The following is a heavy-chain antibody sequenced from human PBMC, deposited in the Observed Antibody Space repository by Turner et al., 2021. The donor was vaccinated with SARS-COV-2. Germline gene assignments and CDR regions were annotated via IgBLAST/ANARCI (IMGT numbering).Heavy chain of an antibody. V-gene: IGHV4-34*01. CDR2: VHPYGTT. J-gene: IGHJ4*02. D-gene: IGHD3-3*01. Sequence: QVQLQQWGAGPFKPSETLSLICAVNGGSLSGYSWTWIRQPPGKGLEVIGEVHPYGTTYYNPSLKSRVSMSVEKYKNKFSLKLNSVTAADTAFYYCARGDEPRKSGVVWGQGTLVTVSS. CDR3: ARGDEPRKSGVV. CDR1: GGSLSGYS.